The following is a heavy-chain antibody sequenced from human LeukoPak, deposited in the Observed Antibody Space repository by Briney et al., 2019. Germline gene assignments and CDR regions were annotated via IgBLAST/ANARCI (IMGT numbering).Heavy chain of an antibody. V-gene: IGHV1-46*01. Sequence: GASVKVSCKASGYTFTSYYMHWVRQAPGQGLEWMGIINPSGGSTSYAQKFQGRVTMTRDTSISTAYMELSRLRSDDTAVYYCAREILVWGANLFDYWGQGTLVTVSP. J-gene: IGHJ4*02. D-gene: IGHD3-16*01. CDR2: INPSGGST. CDR1: GYTFTSYY. CDR3: AREILVWGANLFDY.